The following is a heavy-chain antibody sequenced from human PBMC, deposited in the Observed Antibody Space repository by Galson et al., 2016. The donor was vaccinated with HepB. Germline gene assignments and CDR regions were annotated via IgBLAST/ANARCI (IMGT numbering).Heavy chain of an antibody. CDR1: EFTFSIYN. V-gene: IGHV3-48*01. D-gene: IGHD2-8*01. CDR2: ISSSGETI. CDR3: AKKGHTTTGYYYFDS. Sequence: SLRLSCAASEFTFSIYNMNWVRQAPGEGLEWVSYISSSGETIYYADSVKGRFTISRDNAKNSLYLQMTSLRAEDTAVYYCAKKGHTTTGYYYFDSWGRGILVTVSS. J-gene: IGHJ4*02.